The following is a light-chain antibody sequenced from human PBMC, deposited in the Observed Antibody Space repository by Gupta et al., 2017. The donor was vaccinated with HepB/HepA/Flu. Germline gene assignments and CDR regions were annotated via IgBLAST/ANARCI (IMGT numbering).Light chain of an antibody. Sequence: EIVLTQSPATLSLSPGDRATLSFRATQSVSTYLDWYQQRPGQAPRLLIYGASNRSTDIPARLSGSSSAADFTLTISMLDPEDFAVYCCQLCKDYMHTFGQGTKLEIK. V-gene: IGKV3-11*01. J-gene: IGKJ2*01. CDR3: QLCKDYMHT. CDR1: QSVSTY. CDR2: GAS.